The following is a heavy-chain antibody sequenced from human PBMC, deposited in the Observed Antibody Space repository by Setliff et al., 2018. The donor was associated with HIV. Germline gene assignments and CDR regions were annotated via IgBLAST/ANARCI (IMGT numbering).Heavy chain of an antibody. Sequence: LSLTCTVSGGSIKSSSDYWGWIRQPPGKGLEWIGTIYYSGSTYYNPSLKSRVTISVDTSKNRFSLKLSSVTAADTTVYYCARHSGLGGYYSPFDYWGPGTLVTVSS. V-gene: IGHV4-39*01. CDR1: GGSIKSSSDY. D-gene: IGHD3-22*01. CDR2: IYYSGST. CDR3: ARHSGLGGYYSPFDY. J-gene: IGHJ4*02.